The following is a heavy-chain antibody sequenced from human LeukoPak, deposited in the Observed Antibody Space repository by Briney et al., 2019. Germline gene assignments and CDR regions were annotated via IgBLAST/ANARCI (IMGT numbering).Heavy chain of an antibody. CDR2: ININTGDP. J-gene: IGHJ6*02. Sequence: ASVKVSCKASGYTFTNYGMNWVRQAPGQGPEWMGWININTGDPTYAQGFAGRFVFSLDPRVNTAYLQITGLTAADTAVYYCARSPYYDVTTGYYSYGMDVWGQGTTISVSS. CDR3: ARSPYYDVTTGYYSYGMDV. V-gene: IGHV7-4-1*02. CDR1: GYTFTNYG. D-gene: IGHD3-9*01.